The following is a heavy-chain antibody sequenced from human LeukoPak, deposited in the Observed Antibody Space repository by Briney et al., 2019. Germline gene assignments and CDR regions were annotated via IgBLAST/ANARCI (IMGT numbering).Heavy chain of an antibody. J-gene: IGHJ4*02. D-gene: IGHD6-13*01. V-gene: IGHV4-39*07. CDR2: IYSSGST. CDR3: ARAYSPPQWSPFDY. Sequence: SETLSLTCTVSVGSPSSGSYCWGWIRHPPGRGLEWIGSIYSSGSTYYKQSLKSRVTISLDTSKNQFSMKLSSVTAADTAVYYCARAYSPPQWSPFDYWGQGTLVTVSS. CDR1: VGSPSSGSYC.